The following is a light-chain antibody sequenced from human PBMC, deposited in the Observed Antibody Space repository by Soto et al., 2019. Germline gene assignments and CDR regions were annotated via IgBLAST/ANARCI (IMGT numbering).Light chain of an antibody. V-gene: IGLV1-51*01. CDR3: GTWDGSLSAVV. CDR2: DNN. CDR1: SSNIGNNY. Sequence: QSVLTQPPSVSAAPGQKVTISCSGSSSNIGNNYVSWYQQLPGTAPKLLIYDNNKRPSGIPDRSSGSKSGTSATLGITGLQTGDEADYYCGTWDGSLSAVVFGGRTKVTVL. J-gene: IGLJ2*01.